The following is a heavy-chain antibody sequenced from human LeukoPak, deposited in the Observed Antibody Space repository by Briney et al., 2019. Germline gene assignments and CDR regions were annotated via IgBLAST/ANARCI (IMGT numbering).Heavy chain of an antibody. J-gene: IGHJ4*02. CDR3: ARGSPPAYYYDSSGLDY. Sequence: SETLSLTCAVYGGSFSGYYWSWIRQPPGKGLEWVGEINHSGSTNYNPSLKSRVTISVDTSKNQFSLKLSSVTAADTAVYYCARGSPPAYYYDSSGLDYWGQGTLVTVSS. V-gene: IGHV4-34*01. CDR2: INHSGST. D-gene: IGHD3-22*01. CDR1: GGSFSGYY.